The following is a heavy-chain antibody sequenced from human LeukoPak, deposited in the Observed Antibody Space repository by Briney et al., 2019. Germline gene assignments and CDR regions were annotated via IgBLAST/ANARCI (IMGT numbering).Heavy chain of an antibody. Sequence: SETLSLTCAVSGTSFSSYYWSWIRQPPGKGLEWIGEVNHSGYTNDNPSLKSRVTISVDTSKDQFSLRLRFVTAADTGVYFCARMTTGHDFWGQGTLVTVCS. V-gene: IGHV4-34*01. CDR1: GTSFSSYY. D-gene: IGHD4-17*01. CDR2: VNHSGYT. J-gene: IGHJ4*02. CDR3: ARMTTGHDF.